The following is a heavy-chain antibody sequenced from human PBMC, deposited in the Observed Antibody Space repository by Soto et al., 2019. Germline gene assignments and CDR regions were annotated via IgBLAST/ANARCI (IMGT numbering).Heavy chain of an antibody. CDR3: AVSIYYGSGSYYSDY. D-gene: IGHD3-10*01. Sequence: LSLTCAVSGGSISSGGYSWSWIRQPPGKGLEWIGYIYHSGSTYYNPSLKSRVTISVDRSKNQFSLKLSSVTAADTAVFYCAVSIYYGSGSYYSDYWGQGTLGTVS. CDR1: GGSISSGGYS. V-gene: IGHV4-30-2*01. CDR2: IYHSGST. J-gene: IGHJ4*02.